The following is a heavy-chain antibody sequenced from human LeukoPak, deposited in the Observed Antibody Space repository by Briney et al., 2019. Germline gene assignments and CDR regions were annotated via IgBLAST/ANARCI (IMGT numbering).Heavy chain of an antibody. D-gene: IGHD6-13*01. CDR1: GGTFSSYA. Sequence: GASVKVSCKASGGTFSSYAISWVRQAPGQGLEWMGGIIPIFGTANYAQKFQGRVTITADESTSTAYMELSSLRSGDTAVYYCARGTGSSSWYYAFDIWGQGTMVTVSP. CDR2: IIPIFGTA. J-gene: IGHJ3*02. V-gene: IGHV1-69*13. CDR3: ARGTGSSSWYYAFDI.